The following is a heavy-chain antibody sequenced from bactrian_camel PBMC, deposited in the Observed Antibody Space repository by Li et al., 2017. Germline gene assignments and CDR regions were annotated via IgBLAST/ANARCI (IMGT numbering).Heavy chain of an antibody. CDR1: GFTFSSYY. V-gene: IGHV3-2*01. J-gene: IGHJ4*01. CDR2: IYSDDSNT. CDR3: AKPLGGSWSPYHS. D-gene: IGHD2*01. Sequence: HVQLVESGGGSVQAGGSLRLSCVASGFTFSSYYMSWVRQAPGKGLEWVSSIYSDDSNTYYPDSVRGRFTISRDNAENTVYLLLNGLTTEDTAMYYCAKPLGGSWSPYHSWGQGTQVTVS.